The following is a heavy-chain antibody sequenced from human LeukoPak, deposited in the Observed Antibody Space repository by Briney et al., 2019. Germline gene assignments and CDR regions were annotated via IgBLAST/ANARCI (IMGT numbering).Heavy chain of an antibody. V-gene: IGHV3-74*01. CDR1: GFTFSSYW. Sequence: GGSLRLSCAASGFTFSSYWMHWVRQAPGKGLVWVSRINSDGSSTSYADSVKGRFTISRDKAKNTLYLQMNSLRAEDTAVYYCARGPMAAIPFFDYWGQGTLVTVSS. D-gene: IGHD2-2*01. CDR2: INSDGSST. J-gene: IGHJ4*02. CDR3: ARGPMAAIPFFDY.